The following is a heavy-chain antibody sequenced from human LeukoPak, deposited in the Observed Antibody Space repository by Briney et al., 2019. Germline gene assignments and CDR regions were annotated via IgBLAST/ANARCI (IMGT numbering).Heavy chain of an antibody. CDR3: ASLYCSGGSCYPRY. J-gene: IGHJ4*02. CDR2: INHSGST. Sequence: SETLSLTCAVYGGSFSGYYWSWIRQPPGKGLEWIGEINHSGSTNYNPSLKSRVTISVDTSKNQFSLRLSSVTAADTAVYYCASLYCSGGSCYPRYWGQGTLVAVSS. CDR1: GGSFSGYY. D-gene: IGHD2-15*01. V-gene: IGHV4-34*01.